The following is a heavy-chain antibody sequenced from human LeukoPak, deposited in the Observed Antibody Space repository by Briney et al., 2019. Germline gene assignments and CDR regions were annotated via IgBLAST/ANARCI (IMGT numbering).Heavy chain of an antibody. CDR1: GGSFSGYY. CDR3: ARHTAVAGRRGWFDP. Sequence: SETLSLTCAVYGGSFSGYYWSWLRQPPGKGLEWIGEINHGGSTNYNPSLKSRVTISVDTSKNQFSLKLSSVTAADTAVYYCARHTAVAGRRGWFDPWGQGTLVTVSS. CDR2: INHGGST. D-gene: IGHD6-19*01. V-gene: IGHV4-34*01. J-gene: IGHJ5*02.